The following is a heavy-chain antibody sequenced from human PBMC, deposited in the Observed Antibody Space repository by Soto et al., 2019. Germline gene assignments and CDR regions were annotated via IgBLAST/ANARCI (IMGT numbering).Heavy chain of an antibody. CDR1: GFTFSSYS. CDR3: AGNRGEYCSSTSCSNRLFDY. D-gene: IGHD2-2*01. CDR2: ISSSSSYI. Sequence: GVLRLSCVASGFTFSSYSMNWVRQAPGKGLEWVSSISSSSSYIYYADSVQGRFTISRDNAKNSLYLQMNSLRAEDTAVYYCAGNRGEYCSSTSCSNRLFDYWGQGTLVTVSS. J-gene: IGHJ4*02. V-gene: IGHV3-21*01.